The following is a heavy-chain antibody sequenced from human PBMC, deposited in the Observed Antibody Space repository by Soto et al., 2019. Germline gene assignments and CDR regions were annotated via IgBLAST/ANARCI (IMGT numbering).Heavy chain of an antibody. CDR2: ISGSGGST. Sequence: PGGSLRLSCAASGFTFSSYAMSWVRQAPGKGLEWVSAISGSGGSTYYADSVKGRFTISRDNSKNTLYLQMNGLRAEDTAVYYCAKDRWGRLALIVATIANAFDIWGQGTMVTVSS. V-gene: IGHV3-23*01. J-gene: IGHJ3*02. D-gene: IGHD5-12*01. CDR1: GFTFSSYA. CDR3: AKDRWGRLALIVATIANAFDI.